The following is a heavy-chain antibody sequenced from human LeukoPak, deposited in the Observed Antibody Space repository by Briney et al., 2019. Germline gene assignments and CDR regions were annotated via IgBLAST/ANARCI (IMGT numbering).Heavy chain of an antibody. CDR1: AYTFTIYG. Sequence: GASVTLSCKSSAYTFTIYGINWVRQATAQGQERMGWMNPNSGNTGCAQKFQGRVTMTRNTSISTAYMELSSLRSEDTAVYYCERVGGDTMTYGYWGQGTLVTVSS. D-gene: IGHD2-21*01. CDR2: MNPNSGNT. CDR3: ERVGGDTMTYGY. J-gene: IGHJ4*02. V-gene: IGHV1-8*01.